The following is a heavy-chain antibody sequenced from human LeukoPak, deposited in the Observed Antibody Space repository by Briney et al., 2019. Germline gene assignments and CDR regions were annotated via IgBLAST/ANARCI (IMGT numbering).Heavy chain of an antibody. J-gene: IGHJ4*02. Sequence: PSETLSLTCAVYGGSFGGYYWSWIRQPPGKGLEWIGEINHSGSTNYNPSLKSRVTISVDTSKNQFSLKLSSVTAADTAVYYCASITGGFDYWGQGTLVTVSS. CDR1: GGSFGGYY. CDR3: ASITGGFDY. D-gene: IGHD3-10*01. V-gene: IGHV4-34*01. CDR2: INHSGST.